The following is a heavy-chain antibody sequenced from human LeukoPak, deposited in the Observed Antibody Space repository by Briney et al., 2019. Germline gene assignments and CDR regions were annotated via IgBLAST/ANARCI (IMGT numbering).Heavy chain of an antibody. CDR1: GFTLSSYG. Sequence: GRSLRLSCAASGFTLSSYGMHWVRQAPGKGLEWVAVISYDGSNKYYADSVKGRFTISRDNSKNTLYLQMNSLRAEDTAVYYCAKDQDYYDSSGSFDYWGQGTLVTVSS. CDR2: ISYDGSNK. D-gene: IGHD3-22*01. CDR3: AKDQDYYDSSGSFDY. J-gene: IGHJ4*02. V-gene: IGHV3-30*18.